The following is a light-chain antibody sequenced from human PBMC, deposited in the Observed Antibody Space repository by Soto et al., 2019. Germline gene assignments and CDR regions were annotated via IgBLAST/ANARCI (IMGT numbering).Light chain of an antibody. J-gene: IGKJ2*01. CDR1: QGISNY. CDR2: GAS. CDR3: LQHNAYPFT. Sequence: DIQMTQSPSAMSASVGDRVTITCRASQGISNYLAWFQQKPGQGPKRLIYGASNLQSGVPPRFSGSGSETKFTLTISNLQPEDIATYYCLQHNAYPFTFGQGTKLEIK. V-gene: IGKV1-17*03.